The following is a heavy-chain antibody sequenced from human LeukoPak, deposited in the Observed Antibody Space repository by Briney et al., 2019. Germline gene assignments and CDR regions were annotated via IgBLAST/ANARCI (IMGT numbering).Heavy chain of an antibody. D-gene: IGHD2-2*02. V-gene: IGHV1-2*02. CDR3: ARGLREYQLLYSDYYYYMDV. CDR1: GYTFTGYY. CDR2: INPNSGGT. J-gene: IGHJ6*03. Sequence: GASVKVSCKASGYTFTGYYMHWVRQAPGQGLEWMGWINPNSGGTNYAQKFQGRVTMTRDTSISTAYMELSRLRSDDTAVYYCARGLREYQLLYSDYYYYMDVWGKGTTVTISS.